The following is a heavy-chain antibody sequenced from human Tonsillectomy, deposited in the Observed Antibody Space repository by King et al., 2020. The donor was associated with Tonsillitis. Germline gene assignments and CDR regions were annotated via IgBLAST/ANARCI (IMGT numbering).Heavy chain of an antibody. J-gene: IGHJ4*02. CDR1: GFSFSVAW. CDR3: FTEGRQWLGHDY. Sequence: VQLVESGGGLVKPGGSLRLSCEVSGFSFSVAWMGWVRQAPGKGLEWVGHIKTNIEGATTQYAAPVNDRFIISRDDSKNTVYLRFNSLKAEDTAVYFCFTEGRQWLGHDYWGQGSLVVVSS. D-gene: IGHD6-19*01. V-gene: IGHV3-15*01. CDR2: IKTNIEGATT.